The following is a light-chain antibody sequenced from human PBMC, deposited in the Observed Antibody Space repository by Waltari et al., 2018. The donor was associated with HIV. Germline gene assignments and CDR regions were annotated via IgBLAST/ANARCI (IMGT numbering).Light chain of an antibody. CDR3: AAWDDSLSGWV. J-gene: IGLJ3*02. V-gene: IGLV1-47*01. CDR1: SPNIGDNY. Sequence: QSALTQPPSTSGTPGQTVTIPCSGSSPNIGDNYVSGYQQLPGTAPKLLIDRNSQRPSGVRDRFSGSKSGTSASLAINDLRSEDEAEYHCAAWDDSLSGWVFGGGTNLTVL. CDR2: RNS.